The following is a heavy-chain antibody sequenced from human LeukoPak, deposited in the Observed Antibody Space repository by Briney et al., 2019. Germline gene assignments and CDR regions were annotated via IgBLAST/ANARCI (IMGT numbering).Heavy chain of an antibody. CDR3: AREDMVRGVITLDY. V-gene: IGHV3-23*01. CDR2: ISGSGDST. CDR1: GFTFTYYA. D-gene: IGHD3-10*01. J-gene: IGHJ4*02. Sequence: GGSLRLSCAASGFTFTYYALSWVRQAPGKGLEWVSVISGSGDSTYYADSVKGRFTISRDNAKNSLYLQMNSLRAEDTAVYYCAREDMVRGVITLDYWGQGTLVTVSS.